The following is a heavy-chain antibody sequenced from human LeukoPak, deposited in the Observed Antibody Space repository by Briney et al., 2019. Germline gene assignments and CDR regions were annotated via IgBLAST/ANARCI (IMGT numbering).Heavy chain of an antibody. D-gene: IGHD6-13*01. V-gene: IGHV3-74*01. CDR2: INSDGIST. CDR3: ARSPYSSSWYYFDY. CDR1: GFTFSSYW. J-gene: IGHJ4*02. Sequence: GGSLRLSCAASGFTFSSYWMHWVRQAQGKGLVWVSRINSDGISTSYADSVKGRFSISRDNAKNTLYLQMNSLRAEDTAVYYCARSPYSSSWYYFDYWGQGTLVTVSS.